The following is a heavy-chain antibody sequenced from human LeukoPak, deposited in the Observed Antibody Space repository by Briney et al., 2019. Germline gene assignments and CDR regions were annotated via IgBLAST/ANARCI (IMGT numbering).Heavy chain of an antibody. CDR1: GFTFSSYA. J-gene: IGHJ4*02. CDR2: ISYDGSNK. D-gene: IGHD6-13*01. CDR3: ARDIAAAGDYYFDY. Sequence: GGSLRLSCAASGFTFSSYAMHWVRQAPGKGLERVAVISYDGSNKYYADSVKGRFTISRDNSKNTLYLQMNSLRAEDTAVYYCARDIAAAGDYYFDYWGQGTLVTVSS. V-gene: IGHV3-30-3*01.